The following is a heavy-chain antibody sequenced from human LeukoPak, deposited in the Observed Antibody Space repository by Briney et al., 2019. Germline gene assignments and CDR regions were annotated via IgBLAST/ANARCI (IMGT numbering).Heavy chain of an antibody. CDR3: ARPARGISIAAAGRLDY. CDR2: IIPGFGSE. V-gene: IGHV1-69*05. CDR1: GGTFSSYA. Sequence: GASVKVSCKASGGTFSSYAISWVRQAPGQGLEWMGGIIPGFGSEKYAQKFQGRVTITMDESTSTAYMELSSLRSEDTAVYYCARPARGISIAAAGRLDYWGQGTLVTVSS. D-gene: IGHD6-13*01. J-gene: IGHJ4*02.